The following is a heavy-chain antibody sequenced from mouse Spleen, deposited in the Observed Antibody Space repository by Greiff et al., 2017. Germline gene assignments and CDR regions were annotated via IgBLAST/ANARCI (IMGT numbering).Heavy chain of an antibody. CDR1: GFTFSSYA. Sequence: EVQVVESGGGLVKPGGSLKLSCAASGFTFSSYAMSWVRQTPEKRLEWVATISSGGCYTYYPDSVKGRFTISRDNDKNTLYLQMSSLRSEDTAMYYCARQDWFACWGQGTLVTVSA. CDR2: ISSGGCYT. CDR3: ARQDWFAC. J-gene: IGHJ3*01. V-gene: IGHV5-9-3*01.